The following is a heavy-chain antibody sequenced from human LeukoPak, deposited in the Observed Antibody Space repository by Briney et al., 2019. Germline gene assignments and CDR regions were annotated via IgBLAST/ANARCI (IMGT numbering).Heavy chain of an antibody. J-gene: IGHJ5*02. D-gene: IGHD6-19*01. CDR1: GGSISSYY. Sequence: SETLSLTCTVSGGSISSYYWSWIRQPPGKGLEWIGYIYYSGSTNYNPSLKSRVTISVDTSKNQFSLKLSSVTAADTAVYYCARGVADQWLVGENNWFDPWGQGTLVTVSS. CDR2: IYYSGST. CDR3: ARGVADQWLVGENNWFDP. V-gene: IGHV4-59*08.